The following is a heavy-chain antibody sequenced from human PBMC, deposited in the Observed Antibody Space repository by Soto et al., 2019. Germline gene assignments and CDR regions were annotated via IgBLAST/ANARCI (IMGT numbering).Heavy chain of an antibody. D-gene: IGHD3-10*01. CDR2: ISSSSSYI. V-gene: IGHV3-21*06. Sequence: GSLRLSCTGSGFTFSSSTMTWVRQGPGKGLEWVSSISSSSSYIYFADSLKGRFTISRDNAKNSLYLQMNSLRAEDTAVYYCARDIGEMSAVWGQGTQVTVSS. CDR3: ARDIGEMSAV. CDR1: GFTFSSST. J-gene: IGHJ4*02.